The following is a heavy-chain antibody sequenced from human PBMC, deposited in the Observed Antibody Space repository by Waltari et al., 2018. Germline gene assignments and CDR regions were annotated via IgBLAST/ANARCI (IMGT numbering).Heavy chain of an antibody. CDR1: GGSISSYY. Sequence: QVQLQESGPGLVKPSETLSLTCTVSGGSISSYYWRWIRQPPGKGLEWIGYIYYSGSTNYNPSLKSRVTISVDTSKNQFSLKLSSVTAADTAVYYCARDFWSGYFGYWGQGTLVTVSS. D-gene: IGHD3-3*01. CDR2: IYYSGST. CDR3: ARDFWSGYFGY. J-gene: IGHJ4*02. V-gene: IGHV4-59*01.